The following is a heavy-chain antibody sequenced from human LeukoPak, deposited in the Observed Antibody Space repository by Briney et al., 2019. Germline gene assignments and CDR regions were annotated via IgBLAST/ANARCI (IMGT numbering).Heavy chain of an antibody. CDR1: GFTFSSYA. D-gene: IGHD2-15*01. J-gene: IGHJ4*02. V-gene: IGHV3-23*01. Sequence: PGGSLRLSCAAFGFTFSSYAMSWVRQAPGKGLEWVSAISGSGGSTYYADSVKGRFTISRDNSKNTLYPQMNSLRAEDTAVYYCAKELGYCSGGSCYSPGYYFDYWGQGTLVTVSS. CDR2: ISGSGGST. CDR3: AKELGYCSGGSCYSPGYYFDY.